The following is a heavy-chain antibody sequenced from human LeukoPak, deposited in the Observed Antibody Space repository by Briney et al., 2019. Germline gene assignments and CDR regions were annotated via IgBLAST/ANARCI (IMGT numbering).Heavy chain of an antibody. D-gene: IGHD3-10*01. V-gene: IGHV4-4*07. CDR2: IYTNGNT. J-gene: IGHJ3*02. Sequence: SETLSLTCTVSGDSINSYYWNWIRQPAGKGLEWIGRIYTNGNTSYNPSLKSRVTMSIDMSRNQFSLTLTSLTAADTAVYYCASVKTYGSDAYDMWGQGTMVTVSS. CDR3: ASVKTYGSDAYDM. CDR1: GDSINSYY.